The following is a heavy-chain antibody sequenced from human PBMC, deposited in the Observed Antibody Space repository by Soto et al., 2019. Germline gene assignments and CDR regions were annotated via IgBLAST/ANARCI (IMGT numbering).Heavy chain of an antibody. V-gene: IGHV3-9*01. J-gene: IGHJ4*02. CDR2: ISWNSGNI. CDR1: GFTFDDYA. Sequence: EVQLEESGGALVQPGRSLRLSCAASGFTFDDYAMYWVRQVLGKGLEWVSSISWNSGNIGYADSVKGRFTTSRDNAENSLYLQMNSLRPEDTALYYCVRSKGGYSYGTPFDYWGQVTLVTVSS. CDR3: VRSKGGYSYGTPFDY. D-gene: IGHD5-18*01.